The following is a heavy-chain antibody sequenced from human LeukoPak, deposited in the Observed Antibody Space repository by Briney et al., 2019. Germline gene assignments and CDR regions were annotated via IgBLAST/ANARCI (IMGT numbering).Heavy chain of an antibody. CDR2: IYYSGST. Sequence: SETLSFTCTVSGGSISSYYWSWIRQPPGKGLEWIGSIYYSGSTYYNPSLKSRVTISVDTSKNQFSLKLSSVTAADTAVYYCARHGTQEVRSAFDIWGQGTMVTVSS. D-gene: IGHD3-10*01. V-gene: IGHV4-59*05. J-gene: IGHJ3*02. CDR3: ARHGTQEVRSAFDI. CDR1: GGSISSYY.